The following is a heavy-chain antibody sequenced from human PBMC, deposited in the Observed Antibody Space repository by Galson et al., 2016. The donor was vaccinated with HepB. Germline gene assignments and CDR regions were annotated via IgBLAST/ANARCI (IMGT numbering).Heavy chain of an antibody. CDR2: IIVYNGTT. CDR3: ARDIRAYCSGGSCYSYYHGMDV. CDR1: GYNFDNYG. V-gene: IGHV1-18*01. Sequence: SVKVSCKASGYNFDNYGISWVRQAPGQGLQWMGWIIVYNGTTNYAQKFQGRVTMTRDTSTTTVYMDLRSLRSDDTAVYYCARDIRAYCSGGSCYSYYHGMDVWGQGTTVIVSS. J-gene: IGHJ6*02. D-gene: IGHD2-15*01.